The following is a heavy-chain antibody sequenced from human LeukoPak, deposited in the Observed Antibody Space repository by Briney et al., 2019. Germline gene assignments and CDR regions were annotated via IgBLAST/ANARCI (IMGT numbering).Heavy chain of an antibody. CDR2: IYGSGIT. J-gene: IGHJ6*03. CDR1: GGSIISNY. V-gene: IGHV4-4*07. D-gene: IGHD3-22*01. Sequence: SETLSLTCTVSGGSIISNYWSWIRQSAGTGLEWIGRIYGSGITDYNPSLKSRVTILLDTSRKQFSLRLTSVTAADTAVYYCARLKFYDSTGYSPGYYMDVWGKGTTVSVFS. CDR3: ARLKFYDSTGYSPGYYMDV.